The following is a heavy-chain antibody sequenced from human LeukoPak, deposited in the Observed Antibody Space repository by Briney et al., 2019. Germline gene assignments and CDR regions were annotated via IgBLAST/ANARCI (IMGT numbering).Heavy chain of an antibody. J-gene: IGHJ6*02. V-gene: IGHV3-48*01. CDR3: ARAVHYYYGMDV. CDR2: ISSSSSTI. Sequence: GGSLRLSCAASGFTFSSYSMNWVRQAPGKGLEWVSYISSSSSTIYYADSVKGRFTISRDNSKNTLYLQMNSLRAEDTAVYYCARAVHYYYGMDVWGQGTTVTVSS. CDR1: GFTFSSYS.